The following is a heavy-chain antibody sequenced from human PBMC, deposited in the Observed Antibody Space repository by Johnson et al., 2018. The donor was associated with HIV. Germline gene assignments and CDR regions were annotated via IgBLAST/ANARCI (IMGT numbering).Heavy chain of an antibody. CDR2: ISYDGSNK. Sequence: KGLEWVALISYDGSNKYYADSVKGRFTISRDNSKNTLYLQMNSLRAEDTPLYYCARAKTFCGGDCYSNAFDNWGQGTMVTVSS. V-gene: IGHV3-30*04. J-gene: IGHJ3*02. CDR3: ARAKTFCGGDCYSNAFDN. D-gene: IGHD2-21*02.